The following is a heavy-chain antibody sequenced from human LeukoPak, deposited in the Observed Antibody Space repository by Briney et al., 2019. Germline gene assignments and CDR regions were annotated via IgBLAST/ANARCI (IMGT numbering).Heavy chain of an antibody. D-gene: IGHD5-18*01. CDR3: ARSSLLHSNAMDV. CDR1: GFTFDDYA. Sequence: PGGSLRLSCAASGFTFDDYAMHWVRQAPGKGLEWVSGISWNSGSIGYADSVKGRFTISRDNAKNSLYLQMNSLRDDDTAVYYCARSSLLHSNAMDVWGQGTTVTVSS. V-gene: IGHV3-9*01. J-gene: IGHJ6*02. CDR2: ISWNSGSI.